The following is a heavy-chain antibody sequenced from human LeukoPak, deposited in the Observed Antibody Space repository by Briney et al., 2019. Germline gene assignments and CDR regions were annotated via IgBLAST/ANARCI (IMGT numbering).Heavy chain of an antibody. CDR2: IKQEGSEK. J-gene: IGHJ6*03. Sequence: GGSLRLSCAASGFTFSSYWMSWVRQAPGKGLEWVAHIKQEGSEKYYVDSVKGRFTISRDNAKNSLYLQMSSLRAEDTAVYYCGGGGGGGLDYYYYYMDVWGKGTTVTISS. D-gene: IGHD3-16*01. V-gene: IGHV3-7*01. CDR1: GFTFSSYW. CDR3: GGGGGGGLDYYYYYMDV.